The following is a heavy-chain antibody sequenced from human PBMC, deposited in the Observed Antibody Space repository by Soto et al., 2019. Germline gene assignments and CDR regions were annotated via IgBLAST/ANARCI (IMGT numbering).Heavy chain of an antibody. CDR3: APATFGGVIEAGIFDY. V-gene: IGHV4-59*01. CDR2: IYYSGST. CDR1: GGSISSYY. D-gene: IGHD3-16*02. J-gene: IGHJ4*02. Sequence: PSETLSLTCTVSGGSISSYYWSWIRQPPGKGLEWIGYIYYSGSTNYNPSLKSRVTISVDTSKNQFSLKLSSVTAADTAVYYCAPATFGGVIEAGIFDYWGQGTLVTVSS.